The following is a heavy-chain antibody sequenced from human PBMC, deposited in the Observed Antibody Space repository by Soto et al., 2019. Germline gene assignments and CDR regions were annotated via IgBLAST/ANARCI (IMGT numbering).Heavy chain of an antibody. CDR3: APSERITICGVVITRAPPFAY. Sequence: QITLKESGPTLVKPTQTLTLTCTFSGVSLSTSGVGVGWIRQPPGKALEWLALIYWDDDKRYSPSLKSRLPITKETSKNQVVLTLTNMDPVDTATYYCAPSERITICGVVITRAPPFAYWGQGTLVTVSS. D-gene: IGHD3-3*01. CDR1: GVSLSTSGVG. J-gene: IGHJ4*02. V-gene: IGHV2-5*02. CDR2: IYWDDDK.